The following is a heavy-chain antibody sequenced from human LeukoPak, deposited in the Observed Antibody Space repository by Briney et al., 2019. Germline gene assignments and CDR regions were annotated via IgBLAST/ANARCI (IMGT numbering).Heavy chain of an antibody. CDR1: GFTFSSYG. D-gene: IGHD3-10*01. V-gene: IGHV3-30*02. CDR2: IRYDGSNK. J-gene: IGHJ4*02. CDR3: AKDLYGSGSYQIRLFDY. Sequence: GGSLRLSCAASGFTFSSYGMHWVRQAPGKGLGWVAFIRYDGSNKFYADSVKGRFTISRDNSKNTQYLQMNSLRVEDTAVYYCAKDLYGSGSYQIRLFDYWGQGTLVTVSS.